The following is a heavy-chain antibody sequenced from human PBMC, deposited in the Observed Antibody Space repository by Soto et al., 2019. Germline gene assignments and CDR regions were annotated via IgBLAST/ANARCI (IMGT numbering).Heavy chain of an antibody. CDR2: MNPNSGDA. J-gene: IGHJ6*02. Sequence: ASVKVSCKASGYTFTSFDINWVRQATGQGLEWMGWMNPNSGDAAYAQRFQGRVTMTRNTSISTAYMELSSLRSDDTAVYYCAREDRYRETGLVPAAIDGMDVWGQGSTVPVSS. CDR1: GYTFTSFD. V-gene: IGHV1-8*01. CDR3: AREDRYRETGLVPAAIDGMDV. D-gene: IGHD2-2*01.